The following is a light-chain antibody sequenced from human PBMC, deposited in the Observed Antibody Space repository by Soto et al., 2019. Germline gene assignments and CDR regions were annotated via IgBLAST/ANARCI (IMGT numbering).Light chain of an antibody. V-gene: IGKV3-20*01. Sequence: EKVLMQSPATLSVSPGERATLSCRASQSVSADLAWYQQKPGQAPRLLIYGASNRATGIPDRFSGSGSGTDFTLTISRLEPEDFAVYHCQQYGGSPRTFGQGTKVDIK. CDR3: QQYGGSPRT. CDR2: GAS. J-gene: IGKJ1*01. CDR1: QSVSAD.